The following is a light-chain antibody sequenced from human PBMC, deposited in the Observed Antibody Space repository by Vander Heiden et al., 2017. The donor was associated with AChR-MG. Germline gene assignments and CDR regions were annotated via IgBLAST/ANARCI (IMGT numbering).Light chain of an antibody. CDR3: QAWDSSTVV. Sequence: SSELTQPPSVSVSPGQTASITCSGDKLGDKNVCWYQQKPGQSPVLVIYQDNKRTSGIPERFSGSNSGNTATLTISGTQAMDEADYYCQAWDSSTVVFGGGTKLTVL. V-gene: IGLV3-1*01. CDR1: KLGDKN. CDR2: QDN. J-gene: IGLJ2*01.